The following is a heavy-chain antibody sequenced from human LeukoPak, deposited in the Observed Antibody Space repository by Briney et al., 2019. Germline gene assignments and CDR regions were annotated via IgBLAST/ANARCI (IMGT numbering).Heavy chain of an antibody. V-gene: IGHV4-34*01. CDR1: GGSFSGYY. CDR3: ARAQSNQMATKI. J-gene: IGHJ4*02. D-gene: IGHD5-24*01. Sequence: TSETLSLTCAVYGGSFSGYYWGWIRQPPGKGLEWIGEITHSGSTNYNPSLKSRVTISVDTSKNQFSLKLSSVTAADTAVYYCARAQSNQMATKIWGQGTLVTVSS. CDR2: ITHSGST.